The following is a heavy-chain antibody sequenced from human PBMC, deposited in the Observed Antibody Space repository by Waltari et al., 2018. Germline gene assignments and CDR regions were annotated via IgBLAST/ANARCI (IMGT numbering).Heavy chain of an antibody. D-gene: IGHD1-1*01. CDR2: INHSGST. J-gene: IGHJ4*02. V-gene: IGHV4-34*01. Sequence: QVQLQQWGAGLLKPSETLSLTCAVYGGSFSGYYWSWIRPPPGKGLEWIGEINHSGSTNYNPSLKSRVTISVDTSKNQFSLKLSSVTAADTAVYYCARGLFVTGTRGCYFDYWGQGTLVTVSS. CDR1: GGSFSGYY. CDR3: ARGLFVTGTRGCYFDY.